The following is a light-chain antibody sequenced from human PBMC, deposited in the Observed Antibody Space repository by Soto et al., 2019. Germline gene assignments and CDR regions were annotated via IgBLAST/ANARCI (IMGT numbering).Light chain of an antibody. J-gene: IGKJ4*01. Sequence: DIQMTQSPSSLSASVGDRVTISCRASQTISTYLHWYQHKPGRAPRLLIRDVSTFQSGVSGTVRDSGSETEFTPSIDDVQPDDLANPSCQQGSSIHALRFGGETKV. CDR3: QQGSSIHALR. V-gene: IGKV1-39*01. CDR1: QTISTY. CDR2: DVS.